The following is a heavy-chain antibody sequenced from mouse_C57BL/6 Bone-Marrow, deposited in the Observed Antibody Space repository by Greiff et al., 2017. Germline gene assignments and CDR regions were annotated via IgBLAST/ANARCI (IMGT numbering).Heavy chain of an antibody. Sequence: QVQLQQSGAELARPGASVKLSCKASGYTFTSYGISWVKQRTGQGLEWIGEIYPRSGNTYYNEKFKGKATLTADKSSSTAYMELRSLTSEDSAVYFCARGLYDPFAYWGQGTLVTVSA. J-gene: IGHJ3*01. CDR3: ARGLYDPFAY. V-gene: IGHV1-81*01. CDR2: IYPRSGNT. CDR1: GYTFTSYG. D-gene: IGHD6-5*01.